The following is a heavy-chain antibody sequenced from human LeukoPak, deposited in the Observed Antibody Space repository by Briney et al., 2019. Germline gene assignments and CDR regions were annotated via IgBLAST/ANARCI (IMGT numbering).Heavy chain of an antibody. Sequence: GGSLRLSCAASGFTFSSYSMNWVRQAPGKGLEWVSSISSTSSYIYYGDSVKGRFTISRDNAKNSLYLQVNSLRAEDTAVYYCARDFGRLDVWGKGTTVTVSS. D-gene: IGHD2-15*01. CDR2: ISSTSSYI. CDR1: GFTFSSYS. J-gene: IGHJ6*04. CDR3: ARDFGRLDV. V-gene: IGHV3-21*01.